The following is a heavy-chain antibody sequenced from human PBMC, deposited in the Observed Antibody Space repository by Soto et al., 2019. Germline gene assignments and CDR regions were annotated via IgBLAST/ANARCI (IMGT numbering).Heavy chain of an antibody. V-gene: IGHV1-69*06. D-gene: IGHD2-8*01. CDR1: GVTFHRYA. Sequence: SMKVSCTAYGVTFHRYAISLVRQATGQGLEGMGGIIPIFGTANYAQKFKGRVTITADKSTSTSYMELSSLRSEDTAVYYWARSLYPDAPADYWGQGTPVTVSS. CDR3: ARSLYPDAPADY. CDR2: IIPIFGTA. J-gene: IGHJ4*02.